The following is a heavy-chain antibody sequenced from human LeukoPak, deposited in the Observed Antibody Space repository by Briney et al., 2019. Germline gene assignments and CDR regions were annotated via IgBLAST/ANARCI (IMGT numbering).Heavy chain of an antibody. CDR1: GSTFSNYA. CDR3: AKATGSYPSNPFDY. J-gene: IGHJ4*02. V-gene: IGHV3-23*01. CDR2: ISGGGEGT. Sequence: PGGSLRLSCAASGSTFSNYAMNWVRQAPGKGLEWVSGISGGGEGTFYADSVKGRFTIPRDISKSTLFLQMNSLRVEDTAVYYCAKATGSYPSNPFDYWGQGTLVTVSS. D-gene: IGHD1-26*01.